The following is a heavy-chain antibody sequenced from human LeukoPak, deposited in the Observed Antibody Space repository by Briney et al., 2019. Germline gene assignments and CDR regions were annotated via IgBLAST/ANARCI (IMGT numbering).Heavy chain of an antibody. CDR3: AKRDSSGVYYFEY. Sequence: GGSLRLSCAASGFTFSSYAMSWVRQAPGKGLEWVSTITRSGGTTYYTDSVKGRFTISRDTSKNTLFLQMNSLRAEDTAVYYCAKRDSSGVYYFEYWGQGTLVTVPS. CDR2: ITRSGGTT. V-gene: IGHV3-23*01. CDR1: GFTFSSYA. J-gene: IGHJ4*02. D-gene: IGHD3-22*01.